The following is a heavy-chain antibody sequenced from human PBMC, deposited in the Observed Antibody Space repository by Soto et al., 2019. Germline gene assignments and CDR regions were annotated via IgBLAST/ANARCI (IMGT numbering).Heavy chain of an antibody. CDR1: GGSISSGGYY. CDR3: AREGDIFTPTGYYYGMDV. CDR2: IYYSGST. Sequence: PSETLSLTCTVSGGSISSGGYYWSWIRQHPGKGLEWIGYIYYSGSTYYNPSLKSRVTISVDTSKNQFSLKLSSVTAADTAVYYCAREGDIFTPTGYYYGMDVCCHATTFTVSS. V-gene: IGHV4-31*03. J-gene: IGHJ6*02. D-gene: IGHD3-9*01.